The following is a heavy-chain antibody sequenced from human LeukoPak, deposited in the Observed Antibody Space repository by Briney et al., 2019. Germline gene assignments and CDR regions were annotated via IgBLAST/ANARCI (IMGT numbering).Heavy chain of an antibody. CDR2: IIPIFGTA. V-gene: IGHV1-69*05. J-gene: IGHJ6*03. CDR3: ARGNDILTGYSYMDV. CDR1: GGTFSSYA. Sequence: GSSVKVSRKASGGTFSSYAISWVRQAPGQGLEWMGGIIPIFGTANYAQKFQGRVTITTDESTSTAYMELSSLRSEDTAVYYCARGNDILTGYSYMDVWGKGTTVTVSS. D-gene: IGHD3-9*01.